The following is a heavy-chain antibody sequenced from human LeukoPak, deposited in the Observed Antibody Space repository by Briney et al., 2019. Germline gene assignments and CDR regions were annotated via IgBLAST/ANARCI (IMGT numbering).Heavy chain of an antibody. CDR1: GFTVSSNY. Sequence: GGSLRLSCAASGFTVSSNYMSWVRQAPGKGLEWVSVIYSGGSTYYADSVKRRFTISRDNAKNSLYLQMNSLRAEDTAVYYCARRQPVTTGYYYYYYMDVWGKGTTVTISS. D-gene: IGHD4-17*01. V-gene: IGHV3-53*01. CDR3: ARRQPVTTGYYYYYYMDV. CDR2: IYSGGST. J-gene: IGHJ6*03.